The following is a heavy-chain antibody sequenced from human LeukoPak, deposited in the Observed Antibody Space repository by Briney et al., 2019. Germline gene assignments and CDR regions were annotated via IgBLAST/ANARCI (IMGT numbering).Heavy chain of an antibody. CDR1: GFTFSSYG. J-gene: IGHJ5*02. Sequence: GGSLRLSCAASGFTFSSYGMHWVRQAPGKGLEWVAVIWYDGSNKYYADSVKGRFTISRDNSKNTLYLQMNSLRAEDTAVYYCARGGLAPQNWFDPWAKETWVTVSS. V-gene: IGHV3-33*01. CDR2: IWYDGSNK. D-gene: IGHD3-16*01. CDR3: ARGGLAPQNWFDP.